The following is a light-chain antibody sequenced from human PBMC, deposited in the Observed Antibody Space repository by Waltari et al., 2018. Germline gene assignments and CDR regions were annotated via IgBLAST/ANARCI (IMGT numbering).Light chain of an antibody. CDR1: SSDVGSYNR. CDR2: EVS. V-gene: IGLV2-18*02. J-gene: IGLJ2*01. Sequence: QSALTQPPSVSGSPGQSVTISCTGTSSDVGSYNRVPWYQQPPGTAPKLIIYEVSDRPSGVPDRISGSKSGNTASLTISGLQTEDEADYYCSSYTSSNFVVFGGGTKLTVL. CDR3: SSYTSSNFVV.